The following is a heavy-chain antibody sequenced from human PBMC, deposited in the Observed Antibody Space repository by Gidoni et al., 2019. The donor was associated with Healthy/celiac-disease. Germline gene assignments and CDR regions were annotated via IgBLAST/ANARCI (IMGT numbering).Heavy chain of an antibody. CDR1: GYTFTGYY. CDR3: ARETLTSTEEGYYGMDV. D-gene: IGHD4-17*01. V-gene: IGHV1-2*02. CDR2: INPNSGGT. J-gene: IGHJ6*02. Sequence: QVQLVQSGAEVKKPGASVKVSCKASGYTFTGYYMHWVRQAPGQGLEWMGWINPNSGGTNYAQKFQGRVTRTRDTSISTAYMELSRLRSDDTAVYYCARETLTSTEEGYYGMDVWGQGTTVTVSS.